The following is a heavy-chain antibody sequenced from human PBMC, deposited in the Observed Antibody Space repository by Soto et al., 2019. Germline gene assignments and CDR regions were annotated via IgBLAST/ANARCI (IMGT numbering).Heavy chain of an antibody. V-gene: IGHV4-4*02. J-gene: IGHJ5*02. CDR3: AREVNSSPARGPNWFDP. CDR1: GDSINNSHW. CDR2: TYHSGTT. D-gene: IGHD6-13*01. Sequence: QVQLQESGPGLVQPSGTLSLTCAVSGDSINNSHWWSWVRQTPGKGLEWIGETYHSGTTNYNPSPKTRVTISIAKSKNQFSLKMNSVTAADTAVYYCAREVNSSPARGPNWFDPWGQGTLVTVSS.